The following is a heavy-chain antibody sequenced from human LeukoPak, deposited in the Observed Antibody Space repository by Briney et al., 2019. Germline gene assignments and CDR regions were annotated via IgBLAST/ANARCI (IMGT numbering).Heavy chain of an antibody. V-gene: IGHV1-3*03. D-gene: IGHD3-22*01. CDR2: INAGNGNT. CDR3: ARGSLYDSSGYYEYYFDY. J-gene: IGHJ4*02. CDR1: GYTFTSYA. Sequence: ASVKVSCKASGYTFTSYAMHWVRQAPGQRLEWMGWINAGNGNTKYSQEFQGRVTITRDTSASTAYMELSSLRSEDMAVYYCARGSLYDSSGYYEYYFDYWGQGTLVTVSS.